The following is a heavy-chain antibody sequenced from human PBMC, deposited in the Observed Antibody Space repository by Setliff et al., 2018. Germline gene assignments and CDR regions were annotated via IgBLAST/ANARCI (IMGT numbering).Heavy chain of an antibody. Sequence: ASVKVSCKASGYTLSSYYMHWVRQAPGQGLEWMGLINPTGESTVYAEKFQGRVSMTRDTSTSTVYMDLESLKSGDTAIYYCTRGPGPWVVAVMPFDCWGQGTLVTVSS. V-gene: IGHV1-46*01. CDR2: INPTGEST. CDR1: GYTLSSYY. D-gene: IGHD3-22*01. J-gene: IGHJ4*02. CDR3: TRGPGPWVVAVMPFDC.